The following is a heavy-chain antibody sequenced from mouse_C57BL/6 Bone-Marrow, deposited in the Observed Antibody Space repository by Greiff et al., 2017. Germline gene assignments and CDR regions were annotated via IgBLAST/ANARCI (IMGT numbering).Heavy chain of an antibody. CDR3: ARGTTVVATGPYYFDY. J-gene: IGHJ2*01. Sequence: QVQLQQSGAELMKPGASVKLSCKATGYTFTGYWIEWVKQRPGHGLEWIGEILPGSGSTNYNEKFKGKATFTADTSSNTAYMQLSSLTTEDSAIYDCARGTTVVATGPYYFDYWGQGTTLTVSS. CDR1: GYTFTGYW. CDR2: ILPGSGST. D-gene: IGHD1-1*01. V-gene: IGHV1-9*01.